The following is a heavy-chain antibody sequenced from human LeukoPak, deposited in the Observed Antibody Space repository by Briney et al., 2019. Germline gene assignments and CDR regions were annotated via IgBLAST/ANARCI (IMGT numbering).Heavy chain of an antibody. CDR2: IYYSGST. D-gene: IGHD4-17*01. J-gene: IGHJ4*02. CDR1: GGSISSGGYY. CDR3: AREDYGDFKFDY. V-gene: IGHV4-31*03. Sequence: SETLSLTCTVSGGSISSGGYYWSWIRQHPGNGLEWIGYIYYSGSTYYNPSLKSRVTISVDTSKNQFSLKLSSVTAADTAVYYCAREDYGDFKFDYWGQGTLVTVSS.